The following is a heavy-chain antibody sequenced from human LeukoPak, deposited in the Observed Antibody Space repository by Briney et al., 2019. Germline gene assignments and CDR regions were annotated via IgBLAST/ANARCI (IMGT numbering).Heavy chain of an antibody. D-gene: IGHD1-1*01. CDR3: ARGGGDLEPYAFDI. V-gene: IGHV1-8*01. Sequence: ASVKVSCKASGYTFTSCDINWVRQATGQGLEWMGWMNPNSGNTGYAQKFQGRVTMTRNTSISTAYMELSRLRSDDTAVYYCARGGGDLEPYAFDIWGQGTMVTVSS. J-gene: IGHJ3*02. CDR2: MNPNSGNT. CDR1: GYTFTSCD.